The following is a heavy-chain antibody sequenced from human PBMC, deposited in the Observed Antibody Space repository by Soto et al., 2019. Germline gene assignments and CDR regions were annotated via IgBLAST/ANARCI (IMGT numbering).Heavy chain of an antibody. Sequence: EVQLVESGGGLVQPGGSLRLSCAASGFIFSAYDMHWVRQATGKGLEWVSAVGTAGDTYYPGFVKGRLTVSRENANNFLYLQMNSLTVGDTAVYYCVRAYTYGPPSYYFYYIGVWGKGTTVTVSS. CDR1: GFIFSAYD. CDR3: VRAYTYGPPSYYFYYIGV. V-gene: IGHV3-13*01. J-gene: IGHJ6*03. CDR2: VGTAGDT. D-gene: IGHD5-18*01.